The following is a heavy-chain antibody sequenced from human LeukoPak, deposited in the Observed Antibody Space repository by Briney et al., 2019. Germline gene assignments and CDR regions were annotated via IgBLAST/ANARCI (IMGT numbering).Heavy chain of an antibody. J-gene: IGHJ4*02. D-gene: IGHD6-19*01. CDR1: GFTVSGSY. Sequence: GGSLRLSCAASGFTVSGSYMSWVRQAPGKGLEWVSVIYTSGSTFYADSVRDRFTISRDNSQNTLYLQMNSLRAEDTAVYYCARDHSSGWYYFSYWGQGTLVTVSS. V-gene: IGHV3-66*01. CDR2: IYTSGST. CDR3: ARDHSSGWYYFSY.